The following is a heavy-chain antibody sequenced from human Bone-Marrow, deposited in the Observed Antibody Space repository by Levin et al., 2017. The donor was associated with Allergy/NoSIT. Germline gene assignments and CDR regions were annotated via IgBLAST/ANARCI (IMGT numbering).Heavy chain of an antibody. V-gene: IGHV3-21*01. CDR3: ARPVVQGIIEPTDAFDI. Sequence: GESLKISCAASGFTFSTYSMNWVRQAPGKGLEWVSFISSSSGYISYADSVMGRFTISRDNAKNSLYLQMNSLRAEDTAVYYCARPVVQGIIEPTDAFDIWGQGTMVTVSS. CDR2: ISSSSGYI. D-gene: IGHD3-10*01. CDR1: GFTFSTYS. J-gene: IGHJ3*02.